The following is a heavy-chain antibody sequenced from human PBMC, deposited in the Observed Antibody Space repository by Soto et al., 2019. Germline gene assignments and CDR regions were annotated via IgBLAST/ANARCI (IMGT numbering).Heavy chain of an antibody. CDR3: ARDRITMVRGAYYYYGMDV. D-gene: IGHD3-10*01. CDR1: GYTFTSYD. Sequence: QVQLVQSGAEVKKPGASVKVSCKASGYTFTSYDINWVRQATGQGLEWMGWMNPNSGNTGYAQKFQGRVTMTRNTSISTAYMELSGLRSEDTAVYYCARDRITMVRGAYYYYGMDVWGQGTTVTVSS. CDR2: MNPNSGNT. V-gene: IGHV1-8*01. J-gene: IGHJ6*02.